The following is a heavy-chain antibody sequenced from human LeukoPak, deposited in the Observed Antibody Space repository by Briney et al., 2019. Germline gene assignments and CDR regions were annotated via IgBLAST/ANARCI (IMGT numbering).Heavy chain of an antibody. CDR2: INPNSGDT. J-gene: IGHJ4*02. CDR3: ARGGNSGSYFDY. Sequence: ASVKVSCKASGYTFTGYYMYWVRQAPGQGLEWMGWINPNSGDTNYAQKFQGRVTMTRDTSISTAYMELSRLKSDDTAVYYCARGGNSGSYFDYWGQGTLVTVSS. CDR1: GYTFTGYY. D-gene: IGHD6-19*01. V-gene: IGHV1-2*02.